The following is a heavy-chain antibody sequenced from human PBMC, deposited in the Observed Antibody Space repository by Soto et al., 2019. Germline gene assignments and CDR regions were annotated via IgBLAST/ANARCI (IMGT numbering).Heavy chain of an antibody. CDR2: ISAYNGNT. CDR3: ARDHALLWSGELSYGMDV. D-gene: IGHD3-10*01. CDR1: GYTFTSYG. Sequence: ASVKVSCKASGYTFTSYGISWVRQAPGQGLEWMGWISAYNGNTNYAQKLQGRVTMTTDTSTSTAYMELRSLRSDDTAVYYCARDHALLWSGELSYGMDVWGQGTTVTVYS. V-gene: IGHV1-18*01. J-gene: IGHJ6*02.